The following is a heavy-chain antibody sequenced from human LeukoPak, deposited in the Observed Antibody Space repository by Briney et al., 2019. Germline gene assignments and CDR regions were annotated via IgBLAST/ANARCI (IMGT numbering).Heavy chain of an antibody. J-gene: IGHJ3*02. Sequence: GGSVKVSCKASGYTFTGYYMHWVRQAPGQGLEWMGWIEPHSGDTNYAQKFQGRVTMTRDTSISTAYMELSRLRSDDAAVYYRALGFCGGRRCFSLVDAFDIWGQGTMVTVSS. CDR1: GYTFTGYY. D-gene: IGHD2-15*01. CDR3: ALGFCGGRRCFSLVDAFDI. V-gene: IGHV1-2*02. CDR2: IEPHSGDT.